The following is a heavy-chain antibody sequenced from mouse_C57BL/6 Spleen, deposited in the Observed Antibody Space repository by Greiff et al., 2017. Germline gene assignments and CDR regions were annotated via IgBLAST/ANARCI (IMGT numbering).Heavy chain of an antibody. D-gene: IGHD1-1*01. CDR3: AADNYYGSGV. CDR1: GYSITSGYY. CDR2: ISYDGSN. Sequence: DVKLVESGPGLVKPSQSLSLTCSVTGYSITSGYYWNWIRQFPGNKLEWMGYISYDGSNNYNPSLKNRISITRDTSKNQFFLKLNSVTTEDTATYYCAADNYYGSGVWGTGTTVTVSS. J-gene: IGHJ1*03. V-gene: IGHV3-6*01.